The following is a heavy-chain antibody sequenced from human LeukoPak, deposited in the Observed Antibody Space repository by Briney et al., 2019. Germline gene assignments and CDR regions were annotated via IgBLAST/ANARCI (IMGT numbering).Heavy chain of an antibody. Sequence: PGGSLRLSCAAPRFTFSSYSMHWVRQAPGKGLQWVSSISSSSSYIYYADSVKGRFTISRDNAKNSLYLQMNSLRAEDTAVYYCAREAVAGTDYWGQGTLVTVSS. D-gene: IGHD6-19*01. J-gene: IGHJ4*02. V-gene: IGHV3-21*01. CDR1: RFTFSSYS. CDR2: ISSSSSYI. CDR3: AREAVAGTDY.